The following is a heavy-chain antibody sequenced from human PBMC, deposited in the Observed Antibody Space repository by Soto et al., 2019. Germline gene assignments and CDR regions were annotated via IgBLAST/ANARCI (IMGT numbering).Heavy chain of an antibody. Sequence: QVPLVQSGAEVKKPGASVKVSCKASGYTFTSYDINWVRQATGQGLEWMGWMNPNSGNTGYAQKFQGRVTMTRNASISTAYMELSSLRSEDTGVYYCAGGESPGYCSGGSCYWFDPWGQGTLVTVSS. CDR1: GYTFTSYD. V-gene: IGHV1-8*01. CDR2: MNPNSGNT. D-gene: IGHD2-15*01. CDR3: AGGESPGYCSGGSCYWFDP. J-gene: IGHJ5*02.